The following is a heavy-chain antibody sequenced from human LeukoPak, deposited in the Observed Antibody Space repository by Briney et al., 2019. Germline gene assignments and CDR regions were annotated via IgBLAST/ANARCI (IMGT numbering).Heavy chain of an antibody. CDR2: INHRGST. CDR1: GGSFSGYY. J-gene: IGHJ5*02. V-gene: IGHV4-34*01. CDR3: ARGTTDWDWFDP. D-gene: IGHD2-21*01. Sequence: SETLSLTCAVYGGSFSGYYWSWIRQPPGKGLEWIGEINHRGSTNYNPSLKSRVTMSVDTSKNQFSPKLSSVTAADTAVYYCARGTTDWDWFDPWGQGTLVTVSS.